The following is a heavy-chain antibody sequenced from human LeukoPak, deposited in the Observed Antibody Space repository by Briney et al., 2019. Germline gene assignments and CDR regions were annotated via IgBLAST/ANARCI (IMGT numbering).Heavy chain of an antibody. CDR2: IIPIFGTA. J-gene: IGHJ4*02. CDR3: ARGKWLAYFDY. V-gene: IGHV1-69*05. CDR1: GGTFSSYA. Sequence: SVEVSCKASGGTFSSYAISWVRQAPGQGLEWMGGIIPIFGTANYAQKFQGRVTITTDESTSTAYMELSSLRSEDTAVYYCARGKWLAYFDYWGQGTLATVSS. D-gene: IGHD6-19*01.